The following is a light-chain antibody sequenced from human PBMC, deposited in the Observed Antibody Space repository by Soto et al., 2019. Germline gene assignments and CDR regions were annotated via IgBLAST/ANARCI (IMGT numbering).Light chain of an antibody. CDR2: AVT. V-gene: IGLV2-14*01. J-gene: IGLJ1*01. Sequence: QSALTQPASVSGSPGQSITISCTGTSSDVGGYNYVSWYQQHPGKAPKLMIYAVTDRPSGVSSRFSGSKSGNTASLTISGLQAEDEADYYCSSYTSSSTLFGTGTKVPS. CDR1: SSDVGGYNY. CDR3: SSYTSSSTL.